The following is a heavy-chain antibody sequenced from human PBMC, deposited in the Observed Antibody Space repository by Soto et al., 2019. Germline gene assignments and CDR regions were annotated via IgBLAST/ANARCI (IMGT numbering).Heavy chain of an antibody. V-gene: IGHV1-69*01. Sequence: QVQLVQSGAAVKKPGSSVKVSCKASGGTFSSYAISWVRQAPGQGLEWMGGIIPIFGTANYAQKFQGRVTITADESTSTAYRELSSLRSEDTAVYYCARERGGPQYYYYGMDVWGQGTTVTVSS. CDR1: GGTFSSYA. J-gene: IGHJ6*02. CDR2: IIPIFGTA. CDR3: ARERGGPQYYYYGMDV.